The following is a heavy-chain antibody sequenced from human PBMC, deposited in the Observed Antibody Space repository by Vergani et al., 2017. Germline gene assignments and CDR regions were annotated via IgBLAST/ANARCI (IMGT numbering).Heavy chain of an antibody. CDR2: IYNSGNG. Sequence: QMQLQESGPGLVKASETLSLTCTVSGDSIISRSYYWGWIRQPPGKGREWLGSIYNSGNGHSSSCLKSRVTLSADTSKNQFSLRLTSVTAADTAVYYCASGKYYSDSTSHFRGRYFDVWGRGTLVTVPS. D-gene: IGHD3-16*01. CDR3: ASGKYYSDSTSHFRGRYFDV. CDR1: GDSIISRSYY. V-gene: IGHV4-39*01. J-gene: IGHJ2*01.